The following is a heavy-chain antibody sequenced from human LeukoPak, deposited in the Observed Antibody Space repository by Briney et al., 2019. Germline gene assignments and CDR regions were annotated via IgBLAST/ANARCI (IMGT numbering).Heavy chain of an antibody. V-gene: IGHV4-34*01. Sequence: PGGSLRLSCAASGFTFSSYSMNWVRQAPGKGLEWIGEINHSGSTNYNPSLKSRVTISVDTSKNQFSLKLSSVTAADTAVYYCARGAPLSSLEWLLFARSCHFDYWGQGTLVTVSS. CDR3: ARGAPLSSLEWLLFARSCHFDY. J-gene: IGHJ4*02. D-gene: IGHD3-3*01. CDR1: GFTFSSYS. CDR2: INHSGST.